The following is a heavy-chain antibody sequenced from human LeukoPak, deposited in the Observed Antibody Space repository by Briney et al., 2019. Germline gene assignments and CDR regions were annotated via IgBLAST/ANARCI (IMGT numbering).Heavy chain of an antibody. CDR1: GFTFSDYY. J-gene: IGHJ4*02. V-gene: IGHV3-11*01. CDR2: ISSSGSTI. CDR3: ARDIAAAGNYFDY. D-gene: IGHD6-13*01. Sequence: GGSLRLSCAASGFTFSDYYMSWIRQAPGKGLEWVSYISSSGSTIYYADSVKGRFTISRDNAKNSLYLQMNSLRAEDTTVYYCARDIAAAGNYFDYWGQGTLVTVSS.